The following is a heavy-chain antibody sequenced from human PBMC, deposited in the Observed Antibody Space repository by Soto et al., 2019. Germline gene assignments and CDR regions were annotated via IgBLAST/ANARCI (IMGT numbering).Heavy chain of an antibody. CDR3: ARPEGYGSGSYYFDS. CDR1: GYPFTTYH. V-gene: IGHV1-46*01. D-gene: IGHD3-10*01. Sequence: ASVKVSCKASGYPFTTYHLHWVRQAPGQGLEWMGIVYVTGTGTRSAQKFQGRLTMTRDRSTSTVYMELSSLRSGDTAVYYCARPEGYGSGSYYFDSWGQGTLVPVSS. CDR2: VYVTGTGT. J-gene: IGHJ4*02.